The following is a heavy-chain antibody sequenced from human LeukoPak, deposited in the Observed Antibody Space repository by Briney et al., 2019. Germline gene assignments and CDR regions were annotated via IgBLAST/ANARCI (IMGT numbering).Heavy chain of an antibody. CDR2: ISAYNGNT. Sequence: GASVKVSCKASGYTFTSYGISWVRQAPGQGLEWMGWISAYNGNTNYAQKLQGRVTMTTDTSTSTAYMELRSLGSDDTAVYYCARDRVHGWYDQYFDYWGQGTLVTVSS. CDR1: GYTFTSYG. CDR3: ARDRVHGWYDQYFDY. D-gene: IGHD6-19*01. J-gene: IGHJ4*02. V-gene: IGHV1-18*01.